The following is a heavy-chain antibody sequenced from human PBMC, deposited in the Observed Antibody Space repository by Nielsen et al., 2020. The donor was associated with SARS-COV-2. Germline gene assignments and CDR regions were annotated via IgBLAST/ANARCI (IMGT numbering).Heavy chain of an antibody. V-gene: IGHV3-30*18. CDR1: GFTFSSYG. CDR2: ISYDGSNK. Sequence: GESLKISCAASGFTFSSYGMHWVRQAPGKGLEWVAVISYDGSNKYYADSVKGRFTIPRDNSKSTLYLQMNSLSAEDTAIYYCAKSDGGYSYGYPDYWGQGTLVTVSS. CDR3: AKSDGGYSYGYPDY. J-gene: IGHJ4*02. D-gene: IGHD5-18*01.